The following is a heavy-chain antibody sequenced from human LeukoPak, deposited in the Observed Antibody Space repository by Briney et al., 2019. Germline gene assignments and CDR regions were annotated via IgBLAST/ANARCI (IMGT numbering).Heavy chain of an antibody. CDR1: GFTFSNAW. Sequence: GGSLRLSCAASGFTFSNAWMSWVRQAPGKGLEWVSAISGSGGSTYYADSVKGRFTISRDNSKNTLYLQMNSLRAEDTAVYYCAKSVPRPTTVTSCDYWGQGTLVTVSS. CDR2: ISGSGGST. V-gene: IGHV3-23*01. CDR3: AKSVPRPTTVTSCDY. J-gene: IGHJ4*02. D-gene: IGHD4-11*01.